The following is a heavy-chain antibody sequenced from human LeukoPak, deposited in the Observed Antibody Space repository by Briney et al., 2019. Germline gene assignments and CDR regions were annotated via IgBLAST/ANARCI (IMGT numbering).Heavy chain of an antibody. CDR2: ISSSSSYI. V-gene: IGHV3-21*01. CDR3: ARGARSSGWYFDY. J-gene: IGHJ4*02. Sequence: GGSLRLSCAASGFTFSSYSMNWVRQAPGKGLEWVSSISSSSSYIYYADSVKGRFTISRDNAKNSLHLQMNSLRAEDTAVYYCARGARSSGWYFDYWGQGSLVTVSS. CDR1: GFTFSSYS. D-gene: IGHD6-19*01.